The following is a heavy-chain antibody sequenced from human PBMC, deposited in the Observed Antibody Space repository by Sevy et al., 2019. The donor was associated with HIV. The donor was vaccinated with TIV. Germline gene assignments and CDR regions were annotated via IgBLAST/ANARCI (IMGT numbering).Heavy chain of an antibody. CDR1: GYSFTSYW. V-gene: IGHV5-10-1*01. D-gene: IGHD4-17*01. J-gene: IGHJ6*02. CDR3: ARGGYGDYGSDYYYYYGMDV. Sequence: GESLKISCKGSGYSFTSYWISWVRQMPGKGLEWMGRIDPSDSYTNYSPSFQGHVTISADKSISTAYLQWSSLKASDTAMYYCARGGYGDYGSDYYYYYGMDVWGQGTTVTVSS. CDR2: IDPSDSYT.